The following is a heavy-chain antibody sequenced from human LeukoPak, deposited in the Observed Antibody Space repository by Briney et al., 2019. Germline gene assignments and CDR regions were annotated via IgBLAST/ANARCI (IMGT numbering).Heavy chain of an antibody. D-gene: IGHD5-18*01. CDR2: IVVGSGNT. V-gene: IGHV1-58*01. CDR1: EFTCTSSA. Sequence: SVKVSCKASEFTCTSSAVQWVRQARGQRLEWIGWIVVGSGNTNYAQKFQERVTITRDMSTSTAYMELSSLRSEDTAVYYCAARSGYSYGTFDYWGQGTLVTVSS. J-gene: IGHJ4*02. CDR3: AARSGYSYGTFDY.